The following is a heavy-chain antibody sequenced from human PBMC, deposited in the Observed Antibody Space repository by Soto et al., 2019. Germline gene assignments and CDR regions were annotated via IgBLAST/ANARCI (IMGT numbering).Heavy chain of an antibody. CDR3: AKSLEGFRYFDWPPPDV. J-gene: IGHJ6*02. D-gene: IGHD3-9*01. CDR1: GYTFTNYW. CDR2: IYPGDSDT. V-gene: IGHV5-51*01. Sequence: GESLKISCKGFGYTFTNYWIAWVRQMPGKGLEWMGNIYPGDSDTRYSPSFQGQVIISADKSVSTAYLQWNSLKASDSAMYYCAKSLEGFRYFDWPPPDVWGQGTTVTVSS.